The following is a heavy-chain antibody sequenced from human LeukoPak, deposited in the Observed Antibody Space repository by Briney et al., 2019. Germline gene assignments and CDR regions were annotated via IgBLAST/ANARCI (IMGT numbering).Heavy chain of an antibody. V-gene: IGHV3-7*01. Sequence: GGSLRLSCSASGFSFSNYWMSWLRQAPGKGLEWVANMRPDGNEIFYENSVKGRFTISRDNAKNSLYLQMNSLRVEDTAVYYCARGEGWDWGQGTLVTVSS. J-gene: IGHJ4*02. CDR2: MRPDGNEI. CDR1: GFSFSNYW. CDR3: ARGEGWD. D-gene: IGHD1-26*01.